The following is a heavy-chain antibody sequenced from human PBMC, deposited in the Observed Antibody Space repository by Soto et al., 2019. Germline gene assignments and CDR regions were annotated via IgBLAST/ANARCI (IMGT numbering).Heavy chain of an antibody. CDR2: INPNSGGT. CDR1: GYTFTGYY. Sequence: ASVKVSCKASGYTFTGYYMHWVRQAPGQGLEWMGWINPNSGGTNYAQKFQGRVTMTRDTSISTAYMELSRLRSDDTAVYYCARDHPVRFLEWLPIYYYYYYGMDVWGQGTTVTVS. V-gene: IGHV1-2*02. D-gene: IGHD3-3*01. J-gene: IGHJ6*02. CDR3: ARDHPVRFLEWLPIYYYYYYGMDV.